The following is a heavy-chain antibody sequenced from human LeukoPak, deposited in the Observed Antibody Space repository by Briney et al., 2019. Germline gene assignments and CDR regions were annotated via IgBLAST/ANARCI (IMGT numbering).Heavy chain of an antibody. J-gene: IGHJ6*03. CDR2: IRYDGSNK. Sequence: PGGSLRLSCAASGFTFSSYGMNWVRQAPGKGLEWVAFIRYDGSNKYYADSVKGRFTISRDNSKNTLYLQMNSLRAEDTAVYYCAKDVAARRDYYYYYYMDVWGKGTTVTVSS. D-gene: IGHD6-6*01. V-gene: IGHV3-30*02. CDR1: GFTFSSYG. CDR3: AKDVAARRDYYYYYYMDV.